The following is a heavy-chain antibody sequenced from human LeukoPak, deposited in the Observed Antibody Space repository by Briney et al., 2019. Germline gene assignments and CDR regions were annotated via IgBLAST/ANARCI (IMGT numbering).Heavy chain of an antibody. CDR2: ISSSSSTI. J-gene: IGHJ3*02. CDR1: GGSFSGYY. CDR3: ARDPAFDI. V-gene: IGHV3-11*04. Sequence: LSLTCAVYGGSFSGYYWSWIRQAPGKGLEWVSYISSSSSTIYYADSVKGRFTISRDNAKNSLYLQMNSLRAEDTAVYYCARDPAFDIWGQGTMVTVSS.